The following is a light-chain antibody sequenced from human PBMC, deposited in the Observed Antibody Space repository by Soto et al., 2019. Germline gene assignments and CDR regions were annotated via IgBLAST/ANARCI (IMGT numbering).Light chain of an antibody. CDR2: AAS. J-gene: IGKJ2*01. V-gene: IGKV1-9*01. CDR3: QQRNSYPRT. CDR1: QGSNIF. Sequence: DIPFPQSPSFLSASVGDRVTITCRASQGSNIFLAWFQQKPGKAPNLLISAASTLQSGVPSRFSGSGSETEFTLTITSLQPEDSATYYCQQRNSYPRTFGQGTKVEIK.